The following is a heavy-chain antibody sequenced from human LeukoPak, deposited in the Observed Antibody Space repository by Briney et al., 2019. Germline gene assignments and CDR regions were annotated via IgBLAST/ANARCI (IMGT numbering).Heavy chain of an antibody. V-gene: IGHV4-34*01. CDR2: INHSGST. J-gene: IGHJ4*02. Sequence: SETLSLTCTVSGGSISSHYWSWIRQPPGKGLEWIGEINHSGSTNYNPSLKSRVTISVDTSKNQFSLKLSSVTAADTAVYYCARGSGVLDYWGQGTLVTVSS. CDR3: ARGSGVLDY. CDR1: GGSISSHY. D-gene: IGHD1-26*01.